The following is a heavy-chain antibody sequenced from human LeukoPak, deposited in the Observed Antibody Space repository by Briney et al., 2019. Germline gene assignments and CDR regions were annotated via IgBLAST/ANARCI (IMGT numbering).Heavy chain of an antibody. V-gene: IGHV4-34*01. Sequence: PSETLSLTCAIYGGSFSGYYWSWIRQPPGKGLEWIGEINHSGSTNYNPSLKSRVTISVDTSKNQFSLKLSSVTAADTAVYYCARGRGWLQFNYYYYYYMDVWGKGTTVTASS. CDR2: INHSGST. CDR3: ARGRGWLQFNYYYYYYMDV. J-gene: IGHJ6*03. CDR1: GGSFSGYY. D-gene: IGHD5-24*01.